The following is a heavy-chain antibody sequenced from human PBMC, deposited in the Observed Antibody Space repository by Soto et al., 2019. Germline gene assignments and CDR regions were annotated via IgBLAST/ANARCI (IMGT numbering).Heavy chain of an antibody. J-gene: IGHJ4*02. CDR3: AREVWNSGNFDY. D-gene: IGHD6-19*01. CDR2: INAGSGNA. Sequence: ASVKVSCKASGYTFTSYAMHWVRQAPGQRLEWMGWINAGSGNAKYSQKFQGRVTITRDTSATTAYMDVSSLTSEDTAVYYCAREVWNSGNFDYWGQGTLVTVSS. V-gene: IGHV1-3*01. CDR1: GYTFTSYA.